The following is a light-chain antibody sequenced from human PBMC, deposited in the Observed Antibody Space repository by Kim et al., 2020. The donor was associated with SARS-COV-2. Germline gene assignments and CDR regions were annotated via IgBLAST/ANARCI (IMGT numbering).Light chain of an antibody. CDR1: QSINIW. Sequence: DIQMTQSPSTLSASVGDTVTITCRASQSINIWLAWYQQKPGKAPKLLIYKASSLEGGVPSRFSGSGSGTEFTLTISTLQPDDFATYSCQQYDSHPYTFGQGPKREI. V-gene: IGKV1-5*03. J-gene: IGKJ2*01. CDR3: QQYDSHPYT. CDR2: KAS.